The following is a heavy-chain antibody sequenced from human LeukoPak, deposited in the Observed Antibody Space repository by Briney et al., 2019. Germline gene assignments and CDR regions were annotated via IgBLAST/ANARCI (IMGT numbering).Heavy chain of an antibody. J-gene: IGHJ4*02. CDR1: GGSFSGYY. Sequence: SETLSLTCAVYGGSFSGYYWSWLRQPPGKGLEWIGEINHSGSTNYNPSLKSRVTISVDTSKNQFSLKLSSVTAADTAVYYCAIGYCSSTSCPSFDYWGREPWSPSPQ. CDR3: AIGYCSSTSCPSFDY. V-gene: IGHV4-34*01. CDR2: INHSGST. D-gene: IGHD2-2*01.